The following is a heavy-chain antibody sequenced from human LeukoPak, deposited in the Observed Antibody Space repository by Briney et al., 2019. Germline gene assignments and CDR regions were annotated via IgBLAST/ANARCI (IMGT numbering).Heavy chain of an antibody. CDR1: GGSISSYY. CDR3: ARDTLTYYYDSSGYEVYYYYGMDV. D-gene: IGHD3-22*01. Sequence: SETLSLTCTVSGGSISSYYWSWIRQHPGKGLEWIGYIYYSGSTNYNPSLKSRVTISVDTSKNQFSLKLSSVTAADTAVYYCARDTLTYYYDSSGYEVYYYYGMDVWGQGTTVTVSS. J-gene: IGHJ6*02. V-gene: IGHV4-59*01. CDR2: IYYSGST.